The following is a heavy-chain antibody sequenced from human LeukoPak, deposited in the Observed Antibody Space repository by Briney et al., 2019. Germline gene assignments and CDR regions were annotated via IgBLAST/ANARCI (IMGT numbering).Heavy chain of an antibody. V-gene: IGHV4-34*01. J-gene: IGHJ3*02. D-gene: IGHD3-10*01. Sequence: PSETLSLTCAVYGGSFSGYYWSWIRQPPGKGLEWIGEINHSGSTNYNPSLKSRVTISVDTSKNQFSLKLSSVTAADTAVYYCARPRYYYYGSGRNAFDIWGQGTMVTVSS. CDR3: ARPRYYYYGSGRNAFDI. CDR2: INHSGST. CDR1: GGSFSGYY.